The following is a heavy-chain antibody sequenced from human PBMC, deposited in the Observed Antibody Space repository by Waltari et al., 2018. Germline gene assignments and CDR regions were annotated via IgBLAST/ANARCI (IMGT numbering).Heavy chain of an antibody. CDR1: GGSISSYY. V-gene: IGHV4-59*01. CDR3: AREVYDILTGYSPLYFDY. D-gene: IGHD3-9*01. Sequence: QVQLQESGPGLVKPSETLSLTCTVSGGSISSYYWSWIRQPPGKGLEWIGYIYYSGSTNYNPSLKSRVTISVDTSKNQFSLKLSSVNAADTAVYYCAREVYDILTGYSPLYFDYWGQGTLVTVSS. J-gene: IGHJ4*02. CDR2: IYYSGST.